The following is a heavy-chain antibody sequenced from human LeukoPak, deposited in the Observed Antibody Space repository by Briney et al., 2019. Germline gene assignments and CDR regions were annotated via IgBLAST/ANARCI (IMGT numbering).Heavy chain of an antibody. CDR1: GFTSSSYA. CDR3: ADLWWLTQFDY. J-gene: IGHJ4*02. CDR2: ISGSGGST. Sequence: SGGSLRLSCAASGFTSSSYAMSWVRQAPGKGLEWVSAISGSGGSTYYADSVKGRFTISRDNSKNTLYLQMNSLRAEDTAVYYCADLWWLTQFDYWGQGTLVTVSS. D-gene: IGHD5-12*01. V-gene: IGHV3-23*01.